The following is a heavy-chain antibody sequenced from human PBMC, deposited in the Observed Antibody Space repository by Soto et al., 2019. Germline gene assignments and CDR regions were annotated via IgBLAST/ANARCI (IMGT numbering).Heavy chain of an antibody. D-gene: IGHD3-10*01. CDR3: ANRPRFGELRGAFDI. Sequence: GGSLRLSCAASGFTFSSYAMSWVRQAPGKGLEWVSAISGSGGSTYYADSVKGRFTISRDNSKNTLYLQMNSLRAEDTAVYYCANRPRFGELRGAFDIWGQGTMVTVSS. CDR2: ISGSGGST. J-gene: IGHJ3*02. CDR1: GFTFSSYA. V-gene: IGHV3-23*01.